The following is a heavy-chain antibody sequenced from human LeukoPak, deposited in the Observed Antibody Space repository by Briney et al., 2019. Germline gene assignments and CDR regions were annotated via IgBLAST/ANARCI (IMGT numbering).Heavy chain of an antibody. CDR2: ISYDGSNK. V-gene: IGHV3-30*18. CDR1: GFTFSSYG. CDR3: AKDRAIQLWLPGWDFDY. J-gene: IGHJ4*02. D-gene: IGHD5-18*01. Sequence: GRSLRLSCAASGFTFSSYGMHWVRQAPGKGLEWVAVISYDGSNKYYPDSVKGRFTISRDNSKNTLYLQMNSLRAEGTAVYYCAKDRAIQLWLPGWDFDYWGQGTLVTVSS.